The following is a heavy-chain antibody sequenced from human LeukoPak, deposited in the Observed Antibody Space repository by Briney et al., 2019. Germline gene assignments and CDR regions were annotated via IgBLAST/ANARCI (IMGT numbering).Heavy chain of an antibody. CDR3: ARESRLRSRCFDY. Sequence: PSETLSLTCAVYGGSFSSYYWSWIRQPPGKGLEWIGYIYYSGSTNYNPSLKSRVTISVDTSKNQFSLKLSSVTAADTAVYYCARESRLRSRCFDYWGQGTLVTVSS. V-gene: IGHV4-59*01. D-gene: IGHD5-12*01. J-gene: IGHJ4*02. CDR1: GGSFSSYY. CDR2: IYYSGST.